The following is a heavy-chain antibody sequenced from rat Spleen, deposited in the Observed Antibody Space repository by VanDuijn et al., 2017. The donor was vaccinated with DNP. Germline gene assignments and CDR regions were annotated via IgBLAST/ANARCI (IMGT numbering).Heavy chain of an antibody. J-gene: IGHJ2*01. CDR2: INKDSGTI. CDR1: GFNFNGYW. D-gene: IGHD5-1*01. V-gene: IGHV4-2*01. Sequence: EVKLVESGGGLVQPGRSLKLSCAASGFNFNGYWMGWVRQAPGKGLEWIGEINKDSGTINYTPSLKDKFTISRDNAQNTLYLQMSKLGSEDSAIYYCATLTGHYWGQGVMVTVSS. CDR3: ATLTGHY.